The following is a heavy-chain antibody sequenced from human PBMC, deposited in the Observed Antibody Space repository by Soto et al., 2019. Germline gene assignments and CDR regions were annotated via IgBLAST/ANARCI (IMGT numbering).Heavy chain of an antibody. CDR3: VKDYIVGALDAFDI. CDR2: ISSNGGST. CDR1: GFTFSSYA. Sequence: GGSLRLSCSASGFTFSSYAMHWVRQAPGKGLEYVSAISSNGGSTYYADSVKGRFTISRDNSKNTLYLQMSSLRAEDTAMYYCVKDYIVGALDAFDIWGQGTMVTVSS. D-gene: IGHD1-26*01. V-gene: IGHV3-64D*08. J-gene: IGHJ3*02.